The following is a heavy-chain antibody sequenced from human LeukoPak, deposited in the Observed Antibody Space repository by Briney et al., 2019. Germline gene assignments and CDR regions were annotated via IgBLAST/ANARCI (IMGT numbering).Heavy chain of an antibody. CDR3: AKGSQYNILTGFIVGAMDDFDH. V-gene: IGHV3-30*02. CDR2: IRYDGSIK. Sequence: GGSLRLSCAASGFTFSSYWMHWVRQAPGKGLEWVAFIRYDGSIKHYADSVKGRVTISRDNSKNTLYLQMNSLRAEDTAVYYCAKGSQYNILTGFIVGAMDDFDHWGQGTLVTVSS. J-gene: IGHJ4*02. D-gene: IGHD3-9*01. CDR1: GFTFSSYW.